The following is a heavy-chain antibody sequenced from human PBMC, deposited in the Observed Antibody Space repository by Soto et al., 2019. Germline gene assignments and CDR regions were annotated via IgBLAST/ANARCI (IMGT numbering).Heavy chain of an antibody. CDR1: GYTFTNNG. V-gene: IGHV1-18*04. D-gene: IGHD1-1*01. Sequence: QVQLVQSGGEVRKPGASVKVSCKTSGYTFTNNGINWVRQAPGQGLEWMGWISGYNANTKYAQKFQGRVTLTTDTRTSTAFTELRSLRSDDTAVFYCARGSTHYTMDVWGQGTTVTVSS. CDR2: ISGYNANT. CDR3: ARGSTHYTMDV. J-gene: IGHJ6*02.